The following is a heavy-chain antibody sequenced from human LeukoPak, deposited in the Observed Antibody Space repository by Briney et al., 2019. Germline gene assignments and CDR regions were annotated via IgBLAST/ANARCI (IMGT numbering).Heavy chain of an antibody. D-gene: IGHD3-10*01. J-gene: IGHJ4*02. Sequence: GASVKVSCKASGYTFTGYYMHWVRQAPGQGLEWMGWINPNSGGTNYAQKLQGRVTMTTDTSTSTAYMELRSLRSDDTAVYYCARTPQPDVLLWFGELSASDYWGQGTLVTVSS. CDR2: INPNSGGT. CDR1: GYTFTGYY. V-gene: IGHV1-2*02. CDR3: ARTPQPDVLLWFGELSASDY.